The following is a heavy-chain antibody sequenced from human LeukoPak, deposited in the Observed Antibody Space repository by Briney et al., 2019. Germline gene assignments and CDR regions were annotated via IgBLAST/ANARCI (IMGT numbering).Heavy chain of an antibody. J-gene: IGHJ4*02. CDR2: MNPNSGNT. CDR3: ARVMDSSSWYEGRYFDY. CDR1: GYTFTSYD. Sequence: ASVKVSCKASGYTFTSYDINWVRQATGQGLEWMGWMNPNSGNTGYAQKFQGRVTMTRNTSISTAYMELSSLRSEDTAVYYCARVMDSSSWYEGRYFDYWGQGTPVTVSS. V-gene: IGHV1-8*01. D-gene: IGHD6-13*01.